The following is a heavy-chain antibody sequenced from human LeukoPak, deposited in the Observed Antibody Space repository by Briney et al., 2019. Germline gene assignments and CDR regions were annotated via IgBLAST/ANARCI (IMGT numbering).Heavy chain of an antibody. CDR1: GFTFRNYV. Sequence: GGSLRLSCAASGFTFRNYVIHWVRQAPGKGLEWVAVTSSDLNVKLYADPVKGRFTISRDNSKNTLYLQMNSLRAEDTAVYYSAKDTGDYYYGMDVWGQGTTVTVSS. CDR2: TSSDLNVK. J-gene: IGHJ6*02. D-gene: IGHD7-27*01. V-gene: IGHV3-30*18. CDR3: AKDTGDYYYGMDV.